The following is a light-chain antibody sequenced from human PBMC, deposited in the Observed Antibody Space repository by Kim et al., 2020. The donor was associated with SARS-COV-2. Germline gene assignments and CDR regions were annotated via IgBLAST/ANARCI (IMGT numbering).Light chain of an antibody. CDR1: NSNIGNNY. CDR3: GTWDSSLSAPV. J-gene: IGLJ3*02. CDR2: DTS. V-gene: IGLV1-51*01. Sequence: QSVLTQPPSVSAAPGQRVTISCSGSNSNIGNNYVSWYQQVPGAAPKLLIYDTSKRPSGIPDRFSGSKSGTSATLGVTGLQTEDEADYFCGTWDSSLSAPVFGGGTQLTVL.